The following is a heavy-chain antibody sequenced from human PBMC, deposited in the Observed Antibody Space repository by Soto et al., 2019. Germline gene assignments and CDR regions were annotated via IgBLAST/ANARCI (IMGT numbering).Heavy chain of an antibody. CDR2: IYYSGST. J-gene: IGHJ3*01. D-gene: IGHD4-17*01. Sequence: QVQLQESGPGLVKPSETLSLTCTVSSGSIINYYWSWIRQPPGKGLEWIGFIYYSGSTKYNSFLKSRVTMSVDMSRQQLSLKLNSVTAADTAVYYCAIRLTLATTTGDAFDLWGQGTMVTVSS. CDR3: AIRLTLATTTGDAFDL. V-gene: IGHV4-59*01. CDR1: SGSIINYY.